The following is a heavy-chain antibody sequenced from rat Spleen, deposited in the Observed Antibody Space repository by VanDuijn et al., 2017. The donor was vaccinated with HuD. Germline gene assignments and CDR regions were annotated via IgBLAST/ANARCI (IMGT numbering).Heavy chain of an antibody. CDR1: GFTFSDYY. CDR2: ISYDGSST. V-gene: IGHV5-29*01. CDR3: TTSTYDWFVY. J-gene: IGHJ3*01. Sequence: EVQLVESDGGLVQPGRSLKLSCAASGFTFSDYYMAWVRQAPTKGLEWVATISYDGSSTYYRDSVKGRFTISRDNAKNTLYLQMDSLRSEDTATYYCTTSTYDWFVYWGQGTLVTVSS. D-gene: IGHD2-1*01.